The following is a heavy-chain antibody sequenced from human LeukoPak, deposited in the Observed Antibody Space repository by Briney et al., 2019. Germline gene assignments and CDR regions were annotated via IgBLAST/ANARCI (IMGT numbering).Heavy chain of an antibody. V-gene: IGHV1-18*01. CDR3: ARDSGGYSHGEFDY. Sequence: ASVKVSCKASGYTFTSYGISWVRQAPGQGLEWMGWISAYNGNTNYAQKLQGRVTMTTDTSTSTAYMELRSLRSDDTAVYYCARDSGGYSHGEFDYWGQGTLVTVSS. J-gene: IGHJ4*02. CDR1: GYTFTSYG. CDR2: ISAYNGNT. D-gene: IGHD5-18*01.